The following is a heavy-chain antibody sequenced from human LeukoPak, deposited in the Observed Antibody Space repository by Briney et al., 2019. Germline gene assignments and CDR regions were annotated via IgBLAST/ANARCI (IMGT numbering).Heavy chain of an antibody. CDR2: INHSGST. CDR3: ARGRLRLVVVPAATLMPFDY. Sequence: KPSETLSLTCAVYGGSFSGYYWSWIRQPPGKGLEWIGEINHSGSTNYNPSLKSRVTISLDTSKNQFSLKLSSVTAADTAVYYCARGRLRLVVVPAATLMPFDYWGQGTLVTVSS. J-gene: IGHJ4*02. V-gene: IGHV4-34*01. CDR1: GGSFSGYY. D-gene: IGHD2-2*01.